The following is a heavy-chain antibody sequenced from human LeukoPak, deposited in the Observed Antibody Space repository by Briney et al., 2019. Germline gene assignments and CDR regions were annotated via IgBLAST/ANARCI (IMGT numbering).Heavy chain of an antibody. CDR2: ISPYSGNT. CDR3: AREVGRGFDY. D-gene: IGHD1-26*01. CDR1: GYTFTSYG. Sequence: GASVKVSCKASGYTFTSYGISWVRQAPGQGLEWMGWISPYSGNTNYAQRFQGRVTMTTDTSTSTAYMEVRSLRSDDTAVYYCAREVGRGFDYWGQGTLVTVSS. J-gene: IGHJ4*02. V-gene: IGHV1-18*01.